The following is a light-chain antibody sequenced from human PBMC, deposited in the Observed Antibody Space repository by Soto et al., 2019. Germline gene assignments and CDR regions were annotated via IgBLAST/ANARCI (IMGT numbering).Light chain of an antibody. CDR2: EVS. CDR1: SSDVGGYNY. CDR3: SSYTSSSSGV. V-gene: IGLV2-14*01. J-gene: IGLJ1*01. Sequence: QSALTQPASVSGSPGQSITISCTGTSSDVGGYNYVSWYQQHPGKAPKLMIYEVSNRPSGFSNRFSGSKSGNTASLTISGLQAEDEADYYCSSYTSSSSGVFGTGTKVTVL.